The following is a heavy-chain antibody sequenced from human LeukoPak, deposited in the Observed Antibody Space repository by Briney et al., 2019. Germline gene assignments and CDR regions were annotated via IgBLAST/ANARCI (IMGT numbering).Heavy chain of an antibody. CDR2: INPNSGGT. D-gene: IGHD2-2*02. J-gene: IGHJ3*02. V-gene: IGHV1-2*02. Sequence: ASVKVSCKASGYTFTAYYMHWVRQAPGQGLEWMGWINPNSGGTNYAQKFQGRVTMTRDTSISTAYMQLSRLRSDDTAVYYCARRIPAGIGAFDMWGQGTMVTVSS. CDR1: GYTFTAYY. CDR3: ARRIPAGIGAFDM.